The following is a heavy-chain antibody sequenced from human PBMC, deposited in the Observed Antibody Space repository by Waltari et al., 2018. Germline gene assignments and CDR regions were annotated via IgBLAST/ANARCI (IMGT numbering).Heavy chain of an antibody. CDR1: GGTFSNSA. V-gene: IGHV1-69*09. Sequence: QVQLVQSEAEVKKPGSSVTVSCRASGGTFSNSAINWVRLAPGQGLEWMGRIIPFLDVTKYAGNFQGRVTFTADQSTGTAFMELSSLRSDDTAVYYCARGREPGLVVLPADVWGQGTTVTVAS. CDR2: IIPFLDVT. D-gene: IGHD2-2*01. J-gene: IGHJ6*02. CDR3: ARGREPGLVVLPADV.